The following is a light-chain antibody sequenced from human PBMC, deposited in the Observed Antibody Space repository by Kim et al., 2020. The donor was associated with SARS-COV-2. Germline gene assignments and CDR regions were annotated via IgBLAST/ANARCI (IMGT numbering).Light chain of an antibody. CDR3: SAWDSSLRAWV. J-gene: IGLJ3*02. Sequence: QAGLTQPPSVSKGLRQTATLTCTGNSNNVANQGAGWLQQHQGHPPKLLSYRNNNRPSGISERLSASRSGNTASLTITGLQPEDEAAYYCSAWDSSLRAWVFGGGTQLTVL. CDR2: RNN. V-gene: IGLV10-54*01. CDR1: SNNVANQG.